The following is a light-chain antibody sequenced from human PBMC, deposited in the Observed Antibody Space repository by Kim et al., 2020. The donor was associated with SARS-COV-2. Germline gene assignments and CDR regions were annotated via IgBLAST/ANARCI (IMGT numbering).Light chain of an antibody. CDR1: SVRNYF. J-gene: IGLJ3*02. CDR3: NSRDSSGNLGV. CDR2: GRN. Sequence: LGGTVRITCQGDSVRNYFVSWYQQKPGQAPLLVMYGRNIRASGIPDRFSGSRLGDTASLTIAGTQPEDEADYYCNSRDSSGNLGVFGGGTQLTVL. V-gene: IGLV3-19*01.